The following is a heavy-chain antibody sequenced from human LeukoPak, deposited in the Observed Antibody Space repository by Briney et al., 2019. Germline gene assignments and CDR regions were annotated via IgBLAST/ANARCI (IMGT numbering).Heavy chain of an antibody. CDR2: INTNTGNP. V-gene: IGHV7-4-1*02. CDR3: ARGSYYDSSGYYYFDY. Sequence: ASVKVSCKASGYTFTSYDINWVRQAPGQGLEWMGWINTNTGNPTYAQGFTGRFVFSLDTSVSTAYLQISSLKAEDTAVYYCARGSYYDSSGYYYFDYWGQGTLVTVSS. J-gene: IGHJ4*02. CDR1: GYTFTSYD. D-gene: IGHD3-22*01.